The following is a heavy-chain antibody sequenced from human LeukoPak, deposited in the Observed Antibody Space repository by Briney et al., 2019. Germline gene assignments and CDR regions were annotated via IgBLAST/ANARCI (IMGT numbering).Heavy chain of an antibody. CDR3: ARRGAGSSSWYSDAFDI. CDR2: IYPGDSDT. Sequence: GESLKISCKGSGYSFTSYWIGWVRQMAGKGLEWMGIIYPGDSDTRYSPSFQGRVTISADKSISPAYLQWRSLKASDTAMYYCARRGAGSSSWYSDAFDIWGQGTMVTVSS. V-gene: IGHV5-51*01. D-gene: IGHD6-13*01. CDR1: GYSFTSYW. J-gene: IGHJ3*02.